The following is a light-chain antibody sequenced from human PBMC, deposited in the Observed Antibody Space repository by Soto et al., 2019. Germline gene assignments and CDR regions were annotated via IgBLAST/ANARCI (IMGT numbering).Light chain of an antibody. CDR3: MQVLHTPLT. CDR2: LGS. CDR1: QNLLFSNGYNY. V-gene: IGKV2-28*01. J-gene: IGKJ4*01. Sequence: IVMTQSPLSLPVIPGEPASISCRSSQNLLFSNGYNYVDWYLQKPGQSPQLLIYLGSHRASGVPDRFSGSGSGTDFTLKISRVEAEDVGVYYCMQVLHTPLTFGGGTKVEIK.